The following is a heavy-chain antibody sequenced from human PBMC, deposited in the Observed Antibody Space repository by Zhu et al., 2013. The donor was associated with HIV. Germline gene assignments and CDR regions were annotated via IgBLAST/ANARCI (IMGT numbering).Heavy chain of an antibody. Sequence: QVQLVQSGAEVKKPGSSVKVSCKASGGTFSSYAISWVRQAPGQGLEWMGGINLNDHNTNLAQKFHGRLTITGDTATNTVYLDLSNLKFEDTAVYFCAREYHGGYFDYWAQGTLVTVSS. CDR3: AREYHGGYFDY. CDR2: INLNDHNT. V-gene: IGHV1-69*06. J-gene: IGHJ4*02. D-gene: IGHD3-10*01. CDR1: GGTFSSYA.